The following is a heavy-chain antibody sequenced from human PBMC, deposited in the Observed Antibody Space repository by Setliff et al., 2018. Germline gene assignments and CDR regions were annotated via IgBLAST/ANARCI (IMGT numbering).Heavy chain of an antibody. D-gene: IGHD5-12*01. CDR3: AGDPPSSGYAFDI. V-gene: IGHV3-33*01. J-gene: IGHJ3*02. CDR2: IWYDGSNT. Sequence: GGSLRLSCAASGFTFSSYAMHWVRQAPGKGLEWVAFIWYDGSNTYYTGSVKGRFTISRDNSRNTLYLQMNSLRAEDTAVYYCAGDPPSSGYAFDIWGQGTMSPSPQ. CDR1: GFTFSSYA.